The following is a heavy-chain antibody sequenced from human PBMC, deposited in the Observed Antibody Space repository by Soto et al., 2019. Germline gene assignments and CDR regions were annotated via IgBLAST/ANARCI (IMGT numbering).Heavy chain of an antibody. CDR2: ITTSDDIT. CDR1: GFIFKDFA. CDR3: TKGDSSGYFDPSTGYSTPDH. V-gene: IGHV3-23*01. Sequence: DVQLFESGGGLVEPGESLRLSCAASGFIFKDFAMSWVRQALGKGLEWVSTITTSDDITYSADSVRGRFTISRDNSANTLFLQMSSLRGDDTATYYCTKGDSSGYFDPSTGYSTPDHWGQGTLVTVSS. D-gene: IGHD3-3*01. J-gene: IGHJ5*02.